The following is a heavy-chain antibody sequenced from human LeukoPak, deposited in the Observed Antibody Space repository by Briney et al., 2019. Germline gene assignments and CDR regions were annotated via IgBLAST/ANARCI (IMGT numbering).Heavy chain of an antibody. Sequence: GRSLTLSCAASGFTFSSYAMHWVRQAPGKGLEWVAVISDSVKGRFTISRDNSKNTLYLQMNSLRAEDTAVYYCARESVGATSGADYWGQGTLVTVSS. CDR3: ARESVGATSGADY. D-gene: IGHD1-26*01. V-gene: IGHV3-30*04. CDR1: GFTFSSYA. CDR2: IS. J-gene: IGHJ4*02.